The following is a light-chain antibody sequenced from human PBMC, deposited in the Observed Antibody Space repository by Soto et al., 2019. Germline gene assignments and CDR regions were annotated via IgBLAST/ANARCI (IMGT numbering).Light chain of an antibody. V-gene: IGLV2-11*01. CDR2: AVS. Sequence: QSALTQPRSVSGSPGQSVTISCTGTSSPVGGYHYVSWYQQFPGKAPKLMIYAVSQRPSGVPDRFSGSESGNTASLTISGLQADVEADLYGKSYDNSLGVCYVFGTGTKVTVL. CDR1: SSPVGGYHY. CDR3: KSYDNSLGVCYV. J-gene: IGLJ1*01.